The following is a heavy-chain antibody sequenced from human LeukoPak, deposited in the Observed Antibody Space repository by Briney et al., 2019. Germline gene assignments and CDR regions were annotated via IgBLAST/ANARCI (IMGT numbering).Heavy chain of an antibody. CDR1: GFTFSSYA. D-gene: IGHD1-26*01. Sequence: PGRSLRLSCAASGFTFSSYAMHWVRQAPGKGLEWVVVISYDGSNKYYADSVKGRFTISRDKSKNTLYLQMNSLRAEDTAVYYCAKENSRYSLDYWGQGTLVTVSS. CDR3: AKENSRYSLDY. CDR2: ISYDGSNK. V-gene: IGHV3-30*14. J-gene: IGHJ4*02.